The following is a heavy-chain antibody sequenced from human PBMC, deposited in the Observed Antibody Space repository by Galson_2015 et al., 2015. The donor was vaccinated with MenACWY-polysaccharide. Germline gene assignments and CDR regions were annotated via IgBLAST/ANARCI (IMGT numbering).Heavy chain of an antibody. D-gene: IGHD6-25*01. V-gene: IGHV3-23*01. CDR3: ANPGLSTGRSSDVDY. J-gene: IGHJ4*02. Sequence: SLRLSCAASGFTFNSYTMSWVRQAPGKGLEWVSAISGSGASTYYADSAKGRFTISRDNSKSTLYLQMNSLGAEDTAVYYCANPGLSTGRSSDVDYWGQGTLVTVSS. CDR1: GFTFNSYT. CDR2: ISGSGAST.